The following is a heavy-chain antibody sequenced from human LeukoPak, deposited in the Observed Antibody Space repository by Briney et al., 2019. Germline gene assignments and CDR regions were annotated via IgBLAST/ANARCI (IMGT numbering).Heavy chain of an antibody. CDR2: IYYSGST. CDR3: ANLINPKGPDAFDI. CDR1: GGSISSYY. J-gene: IGHJ3*02. Sequence: SETLSLICTVSGGSISSYYWSWIRQPPGKGLEWIGYIYYSGSTNYNPSLKSRVTISVDTSKNQFSLKLSSVTAADTAVYYCANLINPKGPDAFDIWGQGTMVTVSS. V-gene: IGHV4-59*01.